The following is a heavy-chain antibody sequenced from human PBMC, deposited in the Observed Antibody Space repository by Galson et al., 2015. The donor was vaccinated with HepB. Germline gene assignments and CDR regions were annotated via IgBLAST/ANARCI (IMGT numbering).Heavy chain of an antibody. V-gene: IGHV3-23*01. J-gene: IGHJ6*02. CDR2: ISGGVGTT. CDR1: GFTFNNYV. CDR3: AKEGILLWRYGMDV. D-gene: IGHD3-10*01. Sequence: SLRLSCAASGFTFNNYVMRWVRQAPGKGLEWVSSISGGVGTTYYGDSVKGRFSMSRDNSRTTLYLQMNSLRVEDTAIDYCAKEGILLWRYGMDVWGQGTTVTVS.